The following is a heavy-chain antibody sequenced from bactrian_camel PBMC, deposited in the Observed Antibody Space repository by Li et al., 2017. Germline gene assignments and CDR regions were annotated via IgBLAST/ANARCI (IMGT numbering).Heavy chain of an antibody. J-gene: IGHJ4*01. CDR2: IDSGGGRI. CDR3: AASYCRAGDIVIEYFD. Sequence: VQLVESGGGSVQAGGSLRLSCAASGYTYRRYCMGWFRQAPGKEREGVADIDSGGGRITYADSVKGRFTISKDNAKNTLYLQMNSLKPEDTAMYYCAASYCRAGDIVIEYFDWGQGTQVTVS. V-gene: IGHV3S26*01. CDR1: GYTYRRYC. D-gene: IGHD1*01.